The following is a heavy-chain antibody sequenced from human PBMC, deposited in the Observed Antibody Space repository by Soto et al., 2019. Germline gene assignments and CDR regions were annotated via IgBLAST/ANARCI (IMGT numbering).Heavy chain of an antibody. Sequence: GSLRLSCAASGFTVSSNYMSWVRQAPGKGLEWVSVIYSGGSTYYADSVKGRFTISRDNSKNTLYLQMNSLRAEDTAVYYCARDLIGGGTANYYYGMDVWGQGTTVTVSS. CDR2: IYSGGST. CDR1: GFTVSSNY. J-gene: IGHJ6*02. CDR3: ARDLIGGGTANYYYGMDV. V-gene: IGHV3-53*01. D-gene: IGHD2-8*01.